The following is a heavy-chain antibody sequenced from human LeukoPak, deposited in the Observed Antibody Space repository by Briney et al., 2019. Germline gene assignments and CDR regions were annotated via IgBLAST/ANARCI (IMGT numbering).Heavy chain of an antibody. Sequence: ASVKVSCKASGYTFTSYDINWVRQATGQGLEWMGWMNPNSGNTGYAQKFQGRVTMTRNTSISTAYMVLSSLRAEDTAVYYCANFPLGIVVALDYWGQGTLVTVSS. J-gene: IGHJ4*02. D-gene: IGHD3-22*01. CDR1: GYTFTSYD. CDR2: MNPNSGNT. V-gene: IGHV1-8*01. CDR3: ANFPLGIVVALDY.